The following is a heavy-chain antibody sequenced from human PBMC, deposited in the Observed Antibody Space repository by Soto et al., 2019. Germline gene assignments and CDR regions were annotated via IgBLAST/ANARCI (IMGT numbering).Heavy chain of an antibody. CDR2: IYTSGST. J-gene: IGHJ6*02. D-gene: IGHD6-13*01. Sequence: SETLSLTCTVSGGSISSYYWSWIRQPAGKGLEWIGRIYTSGSTNYNPSLKSRVTMSVDTSKNQFSLKLSSVTAADTAVYYCARGGAAAARGYYYYYGMDVWGQGTTVTVS. CDR1: GGSISSYY. CDR3: ARGGAAAARGYYYYYGMDV. V-gene: IGHV4-4*07.